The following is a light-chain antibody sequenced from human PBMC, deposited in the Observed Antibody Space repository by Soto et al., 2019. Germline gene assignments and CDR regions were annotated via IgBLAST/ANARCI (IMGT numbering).Light chain of an antibody. CDR1: SSDVGGYNL. J-gene: IGLJ2*01. Sequence: QSALTQPASVSGSPGQSITISCTGTSSDVGGYNLVSWYQQHPGKAPKLMIYEGTKRPSGVSNRFSGSKSGNTASLTVSGLQAEDEADYYCCSYASHGKVLFGGGTKLTVL. CDR2: EGT. V-gene: IGLV2-23*01. CDR3: CSYASHGKVL.